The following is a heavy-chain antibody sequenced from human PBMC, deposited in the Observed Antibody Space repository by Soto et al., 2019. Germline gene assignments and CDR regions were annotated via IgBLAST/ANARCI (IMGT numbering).Heavy chain of an antibody. J-gene: IGHJ3*02. Sequence: GGSLRLSCAASGFTFSSYSMNWVRQAPGKGLEWVSYISSSSSTIYYADSVKGRFTISRDNAKNSLYLQMNSLRAEDTAVYYCARDDEYYDFWSGYLSHAFDIWGQGTMVTVSS. CDR3: ARDDEYYDFWSGYLSHAFDI. CDR2: ISSSSSTI. D-gene: IGHD3-3*01. CDR1: GFTFSSYS. V-gene: IGHV3-48*01.